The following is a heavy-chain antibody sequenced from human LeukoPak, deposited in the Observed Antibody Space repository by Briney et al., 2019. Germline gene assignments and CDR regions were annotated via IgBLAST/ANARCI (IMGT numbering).Heavy chain of an antibody. CDR2: IYPGDSDT. V-gene: IGHV5-51*01. CDR3: ARLYCSGGSCTGGFDY. CDR1: GYSFTSYW. D-gene: IGHD2-15*01. Sequence: GESLRISCKGSGYSFTSYWIGWVRQMPGKGLEWMGIIYPGDSDTRYSPSFQGQVTIPADKSISTAYLQWSSLKASDTAMYHCARLYCSGGSCTGGFDYWGQGTLVTVSS. J-gene: IGHJ4*02.